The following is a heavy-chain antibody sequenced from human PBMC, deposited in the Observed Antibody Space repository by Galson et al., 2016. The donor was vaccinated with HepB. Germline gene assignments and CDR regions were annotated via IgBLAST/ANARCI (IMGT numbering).Heavy chain of an antibody. V-gene: IGHV4-4*02. CDR2: IYHSEVT. D-gene: IGHD1-26*01. J-gene: IGHJ4*02. Sequence: ETLSLTCAVSGDSINTTNWWSWVRQSPGKGLEWIGEIYHSEVTNYTRTIYNPSLKSRVTISVDKSKNKFSLKLRSVTAADTAVYYCARERGTYALFEYWGQGTLVTVSS. CDR1: GDSINTTNW. CDR3: ARERGTYALFEY.